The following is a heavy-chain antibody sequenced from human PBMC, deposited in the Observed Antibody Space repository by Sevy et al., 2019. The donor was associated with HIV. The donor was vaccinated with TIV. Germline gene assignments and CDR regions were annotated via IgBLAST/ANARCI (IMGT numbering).Heavy chain of an antibody. CDR2: IYFTGST. Sequence: SETLSLTCTVSGGSTSLYYWSWIRQPPGKGLEWIGYIYFTGSTDYNPSLKSRVTISLDTSKNQFSLKLTSVTAADTAVYYCARAPLISLDILRATSVFDSWGQGTPVTVSS. CDR1: GGSTSLYY. CDR3: ARAPLISLDILRATSVFDS. J-gene: IGHJ4*02. V-gene: IGHV4-59*13. D-gene: IGHD2-21*01.